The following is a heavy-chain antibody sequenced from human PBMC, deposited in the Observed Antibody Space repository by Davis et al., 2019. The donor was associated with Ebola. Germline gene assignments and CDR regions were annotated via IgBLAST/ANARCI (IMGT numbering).Heavy chain of an antibody. D-gene: IGHD3-22*01. Sequence: ASVKVSCKASGYTFTSYGISWVRQAPGQGLEWMGWISAYNGNTNYARKLQGRVTMTTDTSTSTAYMELRSLRSEDTAVYYCASPDSSGYIGETWGQGTLVTVSS. CDR2: ISAYNGNT. CDR3: ASPDSSGYIGET. J-gene: IGHJ4*02. V-gene: IGHV1-18*01. CDR1: GYTFTSYG.